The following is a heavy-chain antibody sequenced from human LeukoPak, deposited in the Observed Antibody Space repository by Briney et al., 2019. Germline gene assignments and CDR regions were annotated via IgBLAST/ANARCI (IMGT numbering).Heavy chain of an antibody. Sequence: GGSLRLSCAASGFTFSSYAMSWVRQAPGKGLEWASAISGSGGSTYYADSVKGRFTISRDNSKNTLYLQMNSLRAEDTAVYYCAKAYDFWSGPPGDYWGQGTLVTVSS. CDR1: GFTFSSYA. V-gene: IGHV3-23*01. CDR3: AKAYDFWSGPPGDY. J-gene: IGHJ4*02. D-gene: IGHD3-3*01. CDR2: ISGSGGST.